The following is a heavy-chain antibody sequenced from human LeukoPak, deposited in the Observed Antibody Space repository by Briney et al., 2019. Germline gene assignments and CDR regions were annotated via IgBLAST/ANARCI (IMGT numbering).Heavy chain of an antibody. CDR3: AKDMGGSGRNWASNWFDP. Sequence: GGSLRLSCAASGFTFSDYPMHWVRQAPGKGLEWVSLVSGDGGSSFQADSVRGRFTISRDNSKNSLYLQMNSLRSEDTALYYCAKDMGGSGRNWASNWFDPWGQGTLVTVSS. D-gene: IGHD1-26*01. CDR2: VSGDGGSS. J-gene: IGHJ5*02. V-gene: IGHV3-43*02. CDR1: GFTFSDYP.